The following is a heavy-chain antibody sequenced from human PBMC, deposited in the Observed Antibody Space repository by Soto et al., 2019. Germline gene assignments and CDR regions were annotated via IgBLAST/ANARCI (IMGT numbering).Heavy chain of an antibody. V-gene: IGHV1-69*06. CDR2: IIPIFGTA. Sequence: SVKVSCKASGGTFSSYASSWVRQAPGQGLEWMGGIIPIFGTANYAQKFQGRVTITAGKSTSTAYMELSSLRSEDTAVYYCARELVPPAVDYSYGMDVWGQGTTVPVCS. D-gene: IGHD2-2*01. CDR1: GGTFSSYA. J-gene: IGHJ6*02. CDR3: ARELVPPAVDYSYGMDV.